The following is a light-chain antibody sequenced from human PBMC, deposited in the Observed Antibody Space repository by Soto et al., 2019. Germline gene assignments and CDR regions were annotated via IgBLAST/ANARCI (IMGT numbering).Light chain of an antibody. Sequence: EIVLTQSPGTLSLSPGERATLSCRASQRVSSSYLACYQKKPGQAPILLIYGASIRANGVPDRFSGSWAGKDFPITISRLEAEDFALYYYQQNGTSPYTFGQGTKLEIK. CDR2: GAS. J-gene: IGKJ2*01. V-gene: IGKV3-20*01. CDR3: QQNGTSPYT. CDR1: QRVSSSY.